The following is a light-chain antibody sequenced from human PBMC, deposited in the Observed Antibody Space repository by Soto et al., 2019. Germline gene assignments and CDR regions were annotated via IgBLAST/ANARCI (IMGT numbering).Light chain of an antibody. Sequence: EIVMTQSPATLSVSPGERATLSCRASQSVGSGVSWHQQKPDQAPRLLIYGASTRATGIPARFSGSGSGTDFTLTISRLEPEDFAVYYCQRYGSSPSLTFGGGTKVDIK. CDR3: QRYGSSPSLT. V-gene: IGKV3-20*01. J-gene: IGKJ4*01. CDR1: QSVGSG. CDR2: GAS.